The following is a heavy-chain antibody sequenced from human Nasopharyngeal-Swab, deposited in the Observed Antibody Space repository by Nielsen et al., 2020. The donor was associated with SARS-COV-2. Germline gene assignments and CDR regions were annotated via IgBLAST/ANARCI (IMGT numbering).Heavy chain of an antibody. V-gene: IGHV3-23*01. Sequence: GGSLRLSCAASGFSFYSYYMIWVRQAPGKGLEWVSTISGSGTTYYADSVKGRFIISRDNSKNTLFLQMNSLRAEDTAVYSCAKRYSGTGGWFDPWGQGTLVTVSS. CDR1: GFSFYSYY. CDR2: ISGSGTT. CDR3: AKRYSGTGGWFDP. D-gene: IGHD1-26*01. J-gene: IGHJ5*02.